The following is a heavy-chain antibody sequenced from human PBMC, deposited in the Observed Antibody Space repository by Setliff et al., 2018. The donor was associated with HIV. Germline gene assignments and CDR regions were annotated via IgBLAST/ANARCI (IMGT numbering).Heavy chain of an antibody. CDR3: ARGGTVLPPGAFDI. D-gene: IGHD2-15*01. V-gene: IGHV4-59*11. CDR1: GGSISSHY. J-gene: IGHJ3*02. Sequence: SETLSLTCTVSGGSISSHYWSWIRQPPGKGLEWIGSIYYSGSTNYNPPLKSRVTISVDTSKNQFSLKLSSVTAADTAVYYCARGGTVLPPGAFDIWGQGTMVTVSS. CDR2: IYYSGST.